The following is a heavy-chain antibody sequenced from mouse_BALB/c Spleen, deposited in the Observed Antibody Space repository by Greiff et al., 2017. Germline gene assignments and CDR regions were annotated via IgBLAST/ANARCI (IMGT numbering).Heavy chain of an antibody. D-gene: IGHD3-3*01. CDR3: TRRDPYAMDD. J-gene: IGHJ4*01. CDR1: GYTFTDYA. Sequence: QVQLQQSGAELVRPGVSVKISCKGSGYTFTDYAMHWVKQSHAKSLEWIGVISTYYGDASYNQKFKGKATMTVDKSSSTAYMERARLTSEDSAIYYWTRRDPYAMDDGGQGTSVTVSS. V-gene: IGHV1S137*01. CDR2: ISTYYGDA.